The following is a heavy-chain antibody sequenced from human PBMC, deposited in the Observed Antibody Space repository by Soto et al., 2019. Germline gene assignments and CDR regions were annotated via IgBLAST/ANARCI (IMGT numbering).Heavy chain of an antibody. CDR2: ISDRGGST. J-gene: IGHJ4*02. V-gene: IGHV3-23*01. D-gene: IGHD3-22*01. CDR1: GFTLSNFA. Sequence: GGSLRLSCAASGFTLSNFAMSWVRQAPGKGLEWVAVISDRGGSTDYAASVKGRFTISRDNSNNTVYLQMNNLGAEDTAVYYCARDEYYYASSGYYRFDQWGQGTLVTVYS. CDR3: ARDEYYYASSGYYRFDQ.